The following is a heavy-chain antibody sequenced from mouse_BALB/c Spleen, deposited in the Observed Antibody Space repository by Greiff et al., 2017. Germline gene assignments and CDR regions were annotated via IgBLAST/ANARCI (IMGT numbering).Heavy chain of an antibody. CDR1: GYTFTSYT. CDR3: ARSVYYDYDETY. J-gene: IGHJ3*01. CDR2: INPSSGYT. D-gene: IGHD2-4*01. Sequence: QVHVKQSGAELARPGASVKMSCKASGYTFTSYTMHWVKQRPGQGLEWIGYINPSSGYTNYNQKFKDKATLTADKSSSTAYMQLSSLTSEDSAVYYCARSVYYDYDETYWGQGTLVTVSA. V-gene: IGHV1-4*01.